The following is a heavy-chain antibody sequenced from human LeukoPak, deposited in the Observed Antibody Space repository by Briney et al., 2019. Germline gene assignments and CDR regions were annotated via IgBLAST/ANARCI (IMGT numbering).Heavy chain of an antibody. Sequence: SETLSLTCAVYGGSFSSYYWSWIRQPPGKGLEWIGEINHSGSTNYNPSLKSRVTISVDTSKNQFSLKLSSVTAADTAVYYCARIRSGYYYGAGAFQHWGQGTLVTVSS. D-gene: IGHD3-22*01. CDR2: INHSGST. J-gene: IGHJ1*01. CDR1: GGSFSSYY. CDR3: ARIRSGYYYGAGAFQH. V-gene: IGHV4-34*01.